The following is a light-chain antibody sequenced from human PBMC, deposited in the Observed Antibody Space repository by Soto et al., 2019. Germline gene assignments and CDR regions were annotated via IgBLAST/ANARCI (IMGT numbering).Light chain of an antibody. CDR3: SSYAGSNNPVV. V-gene: IGLV2-8*01. J-gene: IGLJ2*01. CDR2: EVS. Sequence: QSALTQPPSASGSPGQSVTISCTGTSSDVGGYNYVSWYQQHPGKAPKLMIYEVSKRPSGVPDRFSGSKSGNTASLTVSGLQAEDEGDYYCSSYAGSNNPVVFGGGTKVTVL. CDR1: SSDVGGYNY.